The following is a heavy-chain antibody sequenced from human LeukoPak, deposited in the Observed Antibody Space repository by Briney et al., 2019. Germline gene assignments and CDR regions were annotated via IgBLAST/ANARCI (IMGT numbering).Heavy chain of an antibody. CDR3: ARYWGAAMVGYYYYMDV. CDR2: IYYSGST. Sequence: TSETLSLTCTVSGGSISSYYWSWIRQPPGKGLEWIGYIYYSGSTNYNPSLKSRVTISVDTSKNQFSLKLSSVTAADTAVYYCARYWGAAMVGYYYYMDVWGKGTTVTVSS. V-gene: IGHV4-59*08. J-gene: IGHJ6*03. CDR1: GGSISSYY. D-gene: IGHD5-18*01.